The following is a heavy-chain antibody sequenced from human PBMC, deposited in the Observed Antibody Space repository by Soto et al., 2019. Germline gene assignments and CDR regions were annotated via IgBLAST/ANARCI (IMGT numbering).Heavy chain of an antibody. J-gene: IGHJ6*02. CDR3: ARHEGGSSYAYYYYYGMDV. CDR2: INSDGSSK. V-gene: IGHV3-74*01. CDR1: GLTFSSYC. Sequence: XGSLRLTGAASGLTFSSYCMHWVRQAPGKGLVWVSRINSDGSSKSYADSVKGRFTISRDNAKNTLYLQMNSLRAEDTAVYYCARHEGGSSYAYYYYYGMDVCGQRTTVTVSS. D-gene: IGHD5-18*01.